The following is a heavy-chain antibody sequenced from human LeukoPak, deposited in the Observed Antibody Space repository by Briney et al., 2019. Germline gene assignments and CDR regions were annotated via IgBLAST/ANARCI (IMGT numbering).Heavy chain of an antibody. CDR2: IRYDGSNK. Sequence: GGSLRLTCAASGFTFSTYGMHWVSQAPGKGLDRVTFIRYDGSNKYYADSEKGRFTISRDNSKNTVYLQMNSLRAEDTAVYYCARTGEVYWGQGTLVTVSS. V-gene: IGHV3-30*02. J-gene: IGHJ4*02. CDR3: ARTGEVY. CDR1: GFTFSTYG. D-gene: IGHD1-1*01.